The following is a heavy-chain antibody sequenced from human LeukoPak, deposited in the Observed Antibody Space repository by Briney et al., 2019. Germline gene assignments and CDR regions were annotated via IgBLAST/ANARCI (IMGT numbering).Heavy chain of an antibody. D-gene: IGHD6-19*01. V-gene: IGHV1-69*04. J-gene: IGHJ4*02. CDR1: GGTFSSYA. CDR2: IIPILGIA. Sequence: ASVKDSCKASGGTFSSYAISWVRQAPGQGLEWMGRIIPILGIANYAQKFQGRVTITADKSTSTAYMELSSLRSEDTAVYYCASSRSGWEAPVDYWGQGTLVTVSS. CDR3: ASSRSGWEAPVDY.